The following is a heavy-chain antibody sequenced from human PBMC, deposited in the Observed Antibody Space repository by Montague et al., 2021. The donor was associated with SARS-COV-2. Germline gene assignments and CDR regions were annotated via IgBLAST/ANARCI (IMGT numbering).Heavy chain of an antibody. J-gene: IGHJ5*02. CDR1: GFPISSGNH. CDR2: IYNSGFT. D-gene: IGHD6-19*01. CDR3: ARHPSYSSGWYDWFDP. Sequence: SETLSLTCSVTGFPISSGNHWGWIRQSPGKGPEWIGSIYNSGFTSXNPSLRSRVSVSGDTSKNQFYLRLSSLTAADTAVYYCARHPSYSSGWYDWFDPWGQGTLVTVSS. V-gene: IGHV4-38-2*02.